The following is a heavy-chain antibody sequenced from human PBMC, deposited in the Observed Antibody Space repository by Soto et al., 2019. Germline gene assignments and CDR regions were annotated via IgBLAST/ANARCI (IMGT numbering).Heavy chain of an antibody. CDR2: IGAGDGKT. J-gene: IGHJ4*02. CDR3: VRDYASDSGVHLDF. Sequence: QVQLVQSGTEVKKPGASVKVSCKASGDSFTHYVIHWVRQAPGQRLEWMGWIGAGDGKTYYSQNFQGRVTITKDTSASKAYMELSSLISEDTAVYYCVRDYASDSGVHLDFWGQGTLVTVSS. V-gene: IGHV1-3*01. CDR1: GDSFTHYV. D-gene: IGHD3-22*01.